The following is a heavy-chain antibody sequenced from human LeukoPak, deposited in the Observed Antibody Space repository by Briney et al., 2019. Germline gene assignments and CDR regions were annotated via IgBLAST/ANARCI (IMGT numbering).Heavy chain of an antibody. V-gene: IGHV1-2*02. CDR2: INPNSGGT. CDR1: GYTFTGYY. J-gene: IGHJ4*02. Sequence: GAPVKVSCKASGYTFTGYYMHWVRQAPGQGLEWMRWINPNSGGTNYAQKFQGRVTMTRDTSISTAYMELSRLRSDDTAVYYCARVGVRGVIDYFDYWGQGTLVTVST. CDR3: ARVGVRGVIDYFDY. D-gene: IGHD3-10*01.